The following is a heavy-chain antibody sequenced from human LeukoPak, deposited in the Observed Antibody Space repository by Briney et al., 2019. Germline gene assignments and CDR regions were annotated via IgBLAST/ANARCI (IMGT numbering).Heavy chain of an antibody. CDR3: ARLKFYDSTGYTPGYYMDV. CDR2: IYPSGST. Sequence: PSETLSLTCTVSGGPIISYYWSWVRQSAGKGLEWIGRIYPSGSTEYNTSLKSRVTMSVDMSKKQFSLKLTSVTAADTAVYYCARLKFYDSTGYTPGYYMDVWGKGPRSPSP. V-gene: IGHV4-4*07. J-gene: IGHJ6*03. CDR1: GGPIISYY. D-gene: IGHD3-22*01.